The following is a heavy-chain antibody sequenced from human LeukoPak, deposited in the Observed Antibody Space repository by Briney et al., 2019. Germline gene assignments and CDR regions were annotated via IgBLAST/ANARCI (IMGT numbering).Heavy chain of an antibody. D-gene: IGHD3-22*01. Sequence: PSETLSLTCTVSGGSISSYYWSWIRQPAGKGLEWIGRIYTSGSTNYNPSLKSRVTMSVDTSKNQFSLKLSSVTAADTAVYYCARDGECYDSSGYYLQYYGMDVWGQGTTVTVSS. V-gene: IGHV4-4*07. CDR2: IYTSGST. CDR3: ARDGECYDSSGYYLQYYGMDV. CDR1: GGSISSYY. J-gene: IGHJ6*02.